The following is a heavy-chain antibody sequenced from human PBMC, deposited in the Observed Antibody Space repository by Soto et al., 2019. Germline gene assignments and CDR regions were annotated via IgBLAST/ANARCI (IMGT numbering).Heavy chain of an antibody. J-gene: IGHJ4*02. CDR3: ARGPYSGSWYGVSSYLDY. D-gene: IGHD6-13*01. V-gene: IGHV4-30-2*01. CDR1: GGAISRGDYY. CDR2: IYHSLST. Sequence: SETLSLTXTVSGGAISRGDYYCSWIRQPPGKGLVWIGYIYHSLSTYYNLSVESRVTLSVDRSQNQCSLKQSSVTAADTAVYYCARGPYSGSWYGVSSYLDYWGQGTLVTVSS.